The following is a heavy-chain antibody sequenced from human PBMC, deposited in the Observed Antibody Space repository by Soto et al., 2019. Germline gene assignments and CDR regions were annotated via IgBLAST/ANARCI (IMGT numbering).Heavy chain of an antibody. CDR2: INHSGST. V-gene: IGHV4-34*01. J-gene: IGHJ4*02. D-gene: IGHD2-15*01. Sequence: PSETLSLTCAVYGGSFSGYYWSWIRQPPGKGLEWIGEINHSGSTNYNPSLKSRVTISVDTSKNQFSLKLSSVTAADTAVYYCARGWGRPTDYWGQGTLVTVSS. CDR1: GGSFSGYY. CDR3: ARGWGRPTDY.